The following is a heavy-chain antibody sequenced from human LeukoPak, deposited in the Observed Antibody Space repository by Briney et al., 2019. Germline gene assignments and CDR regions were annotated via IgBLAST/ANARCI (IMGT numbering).Heavy chain of an antibody. Sequence: PGGSLRLSCAASGFTFSSYSMNWVRQAPGKGLEWVSSISSTSSYIYYADSVKGRFTISRDNAKNSLYLQMNSLRAEDTAVYYCAREGLWFGELSVFDCWGQGTLVTVSS. CDR2: ISSTSSYI. CDR1: GFTFSSYS. D-gene: IGHD3-10*01. CDR3: AREGLWFGELSVFDC. V-gene: IGHV3-21*01. J-gene: IGHJ4*02.